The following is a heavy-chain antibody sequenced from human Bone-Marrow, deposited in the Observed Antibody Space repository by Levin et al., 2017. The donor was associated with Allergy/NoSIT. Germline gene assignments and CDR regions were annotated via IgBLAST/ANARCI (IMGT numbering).Heavy chain of an antibody. CDR2: IKSNTDGGTT. D-gene: IGHD2-2*01. Sequence: GGSLRLSCAASGFTFSSAWMTWVRQTPGKGLEWVGRIKSNTDGGTTYYAAAVKGRFTISRDDSKNTLYLQMNSLKTEDTAVYYCTTGLEYADSKYDDQGNYWGQGTLVTVSS. V-gene: IGHV3-15*01. CDR1: GFTFSSAW. J-gene: IGHJ4*02. CDR3: TTGLEYADSKYDDQGNY.